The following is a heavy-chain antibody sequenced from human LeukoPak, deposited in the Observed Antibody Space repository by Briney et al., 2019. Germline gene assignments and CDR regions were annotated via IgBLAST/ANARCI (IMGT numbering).Heavy chain of an antibody. CDR2: INHSGSA. CDR1: GGSFSGYY. V-gene: IGHV4-34*01. J-gene: IGHJ4*02. CDR3: ARESLSSSWYYFDY. Sequence: SETLSLTCAVYGGSFSGYYWSWIRQPPGKGLEWIGEINHSGSANYNPSLKSRVTISVDTSKNQFSLKLSSVTAADTAVYYCARESLSSSWYYFDYWGQGTLVTVSS. D-gene: IGHD6-13*01.